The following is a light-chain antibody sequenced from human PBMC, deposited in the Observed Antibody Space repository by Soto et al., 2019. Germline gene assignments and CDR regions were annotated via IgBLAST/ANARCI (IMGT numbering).Light chain of an antibody. V-gene: IGLV1-40*01. CDR3: QSYDSSRSGVV. Sequence: QSVLTQPPSVSGAPGQRVTISCTGSSSNIGAGYDVHWYQQLPGTAPKLLIYGNSNRPSAVPDRFSGSKSGTSASLAITGLQAEDEADYYCQSYDSSRSGVVFGGGTKLTVL. CDR2: GNS. J-gene: IGLJ2*01. CDR1: SSNIGAGYD.